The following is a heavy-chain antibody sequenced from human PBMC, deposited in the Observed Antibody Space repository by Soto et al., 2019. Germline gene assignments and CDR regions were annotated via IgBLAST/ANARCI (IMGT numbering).Heavy chain of an antibody. D-gene: IGHD3-9*01. V-gene: IGHV3-11*01. Sequence: RRLSCAASGFTFSDYYISWIRQAPGKGLEWVSYISGSGGTIHYADSVRGRFTISRDNTKNSLYLQMNSLRADDTAVYYCARLILTDSRLDYWGQGTLVTVSS. CDR3: ARLILTDSRLDY. J-gene: IGHJ4*02. CDR1: GFTFSDYY. CDR2: ISGSGGTI.